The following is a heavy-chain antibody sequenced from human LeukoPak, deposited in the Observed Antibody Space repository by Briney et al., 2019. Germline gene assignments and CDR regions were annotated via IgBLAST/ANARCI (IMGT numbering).Heavy chain of an antibody. J-gene: IGHJ6*02. D-gene: IGHD1-1*01. CDR3: AKQLERAYGMDV. V-gene: IGHV3-23*01. Sequence: QAGGSLRLSCAASGFTFSYSDMNWVRQAPGRGLEWVSYISGNGGSTFHADSVKGRFTITRDNSKNTLYLQMNSLRAEDTAVYYCAKQLERAYGMDVWGQGTTVTVSS. CDR1: GFTFSYSD. CDR2: ISGNGGST.